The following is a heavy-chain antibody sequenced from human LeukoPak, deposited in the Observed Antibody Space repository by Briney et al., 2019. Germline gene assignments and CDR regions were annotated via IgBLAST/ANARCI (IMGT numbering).Heavy chain of an antibody. CDR3: ARDTDEWYNSPGDN. V-gene: IGHV3-30*04. J-gene: IGHJ4*02. CDR1: GFTLNTYA. D-gene: IGHD1-1*01. Sequence: GRSLRLSCAVSGFTLNTYAMHWVRQSPGKGLEWVAIISYDGSQKYHADSLKGRFTISRDNSRNTLYLQMNSLRADDTGVYFCARDTDEWYNSPGDNWGQGTLVTVS. CDR2: ISYDGSQK.